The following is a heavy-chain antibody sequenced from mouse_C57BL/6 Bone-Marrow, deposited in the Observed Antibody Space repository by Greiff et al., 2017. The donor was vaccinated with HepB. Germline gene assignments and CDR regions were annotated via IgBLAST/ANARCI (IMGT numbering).Heavy chain of an antibody. V-gene: IGHV14-4*01. CDR2: IDPENGDT. CDR3: TTWGYYGDY. Sequence: VKLMESGAELVRPGASVKLSCTASGFNIKDDYMHWVKQRPEQGLEWIGWIDPENGDTEYASKFQGKATITADTSSNTAYLQLSSLTSEDTAVYYCTTWGYYGDYWGQGTTLTVSS. CDR1: GFNIKDDY. J-gene: IGHJ2*01. D-gene: IGHD1-1*01.